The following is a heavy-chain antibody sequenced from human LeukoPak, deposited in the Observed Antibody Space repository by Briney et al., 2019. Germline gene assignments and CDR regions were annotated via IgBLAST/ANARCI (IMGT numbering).Heavy chain of an antibody. V-gene: IGHV3-48*04. CDR3: ARVYPRMAAYDY. CDR1: GFTFSSYS. Sequence: GTSLRLSCAASGFTFSSYSMNWVRQAPGKGLEWVSYISSGSTVLYTDSVKGRFTMSRDNAKNSLYLQMNSLRAEDTAVYYCARVYPRMAAYDYWGQGTLVTVSS. CDR2: ISSGSTV. J-gene: IGHJ4*02. D-gene: IGHD6-25*01.